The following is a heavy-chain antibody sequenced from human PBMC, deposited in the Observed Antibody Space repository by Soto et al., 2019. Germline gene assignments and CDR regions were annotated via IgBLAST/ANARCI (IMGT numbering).Heavy chain of an antibody. CDR3: ARGQGIAANLDY. J-gene: IGHJ4*02. Sequence: GSLRLSCAASGFTFSSYTMNWVRQAPGKGLEWVSSISYSTTHIYYADSVKGRFTISRDNAKKSLYLQMNSLRAEDTAVYYCARGQGIAANLDYWGLGTLVTVSS. D-gene: IGHD6-13*01. CDR2: ISYSTTHI. CDR1: GFTFSSYT. V-gene: IGHV3-21*01.